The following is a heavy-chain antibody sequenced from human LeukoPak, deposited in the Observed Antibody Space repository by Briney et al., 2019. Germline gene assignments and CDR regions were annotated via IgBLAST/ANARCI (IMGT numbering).Heavy chain of an antibody. CDR3: ARLPHYYDSSGFPDY. J-gene: IGHJ4*02. D-gene: IGHD3-22*01. CDR2: IYPGDSDT. Sequence: PGESLKISCKGSGYSFTSFWIGWVRQMPGKGLEWMGIIYPGDSDTRYSPSFQGQVTISADKSISTAYLQWSSLKASDTAMYYCARLPHYYDSSGFPDYRGQGTLVTVSS. V-gene: IGHV5-51*01. CDR1: GYSFTSFW.